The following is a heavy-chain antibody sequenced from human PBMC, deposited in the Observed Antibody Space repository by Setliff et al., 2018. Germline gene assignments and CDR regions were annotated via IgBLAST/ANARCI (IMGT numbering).Heavy chain of an antibody. CDR3: ARTHCTTTSCFYFHY. V-gene: IGHV4-30-4*01. CDR1: GASVTSFDYY. Sequence: SETLSLTCTVSGASVTSFDYYWSWIRQPPGKGLEYTGHISHGVSTSYSPSLKSRLSISADTSKNQFSLKLTSVTAADTAVYYCARTHCTTTSCFYFHYWGQGTVVTVSS. J-gene: IGHJ4*02. D-gene: IGHD2-2*01. CDR2: ISHGVST.